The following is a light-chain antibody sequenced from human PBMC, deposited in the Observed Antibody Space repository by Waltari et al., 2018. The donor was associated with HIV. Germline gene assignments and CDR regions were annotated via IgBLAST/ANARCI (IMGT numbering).Light chain of an antibody. Sequence: DIQMTQSPSSLSASVGDRVTITCRASQSISSYLNWYQQKPGKAPKLLIYAASRLESGVPSSFSGGGTGTDYTLTISSLQPDHFATYYCQQYYSTPTFGQGTRVEIK. CDR1: QSISSY. CDR3: QQYYSTPT. CDR2: AAS. V-gene: IGKV1-NL1*01. J-gene: IGKJ1*01.